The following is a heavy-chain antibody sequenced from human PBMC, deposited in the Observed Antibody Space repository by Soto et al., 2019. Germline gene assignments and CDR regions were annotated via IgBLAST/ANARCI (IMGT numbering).Heavy chain of an antibody. CDR2: INSDGSST. J-gene: IGHJ4*02. D-gene: IGHD3-10*01. Sequence: GESLKISCAASGFTFSSYWMHWVRQAPGKGLVWVSRINSDGSSTSYADSVKGRFTISRDNAKNTLYLQMNSLRAEDTAVYYCARVSNYYGSGVDYWGQGTLVTVSS. CDR1: GFTFSSYW. V-gene: IGHV3-74*01. CDR3: ARVSNYYGSGVDY.